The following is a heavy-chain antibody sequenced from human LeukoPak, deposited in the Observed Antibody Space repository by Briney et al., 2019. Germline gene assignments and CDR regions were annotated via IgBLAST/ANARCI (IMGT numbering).Heavy chain of an antibody. CDR2: ISYDGTNK. Sequence: GGSLRLSCAASGFTFDDYAMHWVRQAPGKGLEWVAVISYDGTNKYYADSVRDRFTVSRDNSKNTLYLQMNSLRTEDTAVFYCVRPYRSGWYGDFDYWGQGTLVSVSS. J-gene: IGHJ4*02. CDR3: VRPYRSGWYGDFDY. CDR1: GFTFDDYA. V-gene: IGHV3-30*04. D-gene: IGHD6-19*01.